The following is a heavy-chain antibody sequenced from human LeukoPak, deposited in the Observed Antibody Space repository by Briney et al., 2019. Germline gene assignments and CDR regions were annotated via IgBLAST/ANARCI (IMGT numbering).Heavy chain of an antibody. CDR1: GFTFSSYS. V-gene: IGHV3-21*01. J-gene: IGHJ4*02. CDR2: ISSGGSYI. D-gene: IGHD3-22*01. Sequence: KPGGSLRLSCAASGFTFSSYSMNWVRQAPGKGLEWVSSISSGGSYIYYADSVKGRFTISRDNAKNSLYLQMNSLRDEDTAVYYCARSLLLGTSVDYWGQGTLVTVSS. CDR3: ARSLLLGTSVDY.